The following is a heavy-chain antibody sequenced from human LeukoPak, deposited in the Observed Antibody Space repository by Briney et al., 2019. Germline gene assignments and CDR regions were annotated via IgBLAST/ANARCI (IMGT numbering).Heavy chain of an antibody. CDR1: GGSVSSGSYY. J-gene: IGHJ6*04. CDR3: ARGTNRGSGSYYYYGMDV. D-gene: IGHD3-10*01. Sequence: PSETLSLTCTVSGGSVSSGSYYWSWIRQPPGKGLEWIGYIYYSGSTNYNPSLKSRVTISVDTSKNQFSLKLSSVTAADTAVYYCARGTNRGSGSYYYYGMDVSGKGTTVTVSS. CDR2: IYYSGST. V-gene: IGHV4-61*01.